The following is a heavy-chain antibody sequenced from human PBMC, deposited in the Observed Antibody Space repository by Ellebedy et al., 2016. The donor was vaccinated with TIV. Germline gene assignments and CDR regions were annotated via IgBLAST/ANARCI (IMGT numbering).Heavy chain of an antibody. D-gene: IGHD3-16*01. Sequence: GESLKISXAASGLTFNIETMNWVRQAPGKGLEWISYISPSSTSTYYADSVKGRFTISRDNAKNSLYLQMNSLRADDTAMYYCVRQERRLGGFDAFDLWGQGTMVTVSS. V-gene: IGHV3-48*01. CDR3: VRQERRLGGFDAFDL. CDR2: ISPSSTST. J-gene: IGHJ3*01. CDR1: GLTFNIET.